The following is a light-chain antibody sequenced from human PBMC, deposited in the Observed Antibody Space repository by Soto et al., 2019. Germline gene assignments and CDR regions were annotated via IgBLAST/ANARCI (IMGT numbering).Light chain of an antibody. CDR1: QSVGSY. V-gene: IGKV3-11*01. J-gene: IGKJ4*01. Sequence: IVLTQSPGTLSLSPGERATLSCRASQSVGSYLGWYQQRPGQAPRLVIFDVSKRAPGIPARFSGSGSGTDFTLTISSLEPEDFAVYYCQKRINGPTFGGGTKVEIK. CDR2: DVS. CDR3: QKRINGPT.